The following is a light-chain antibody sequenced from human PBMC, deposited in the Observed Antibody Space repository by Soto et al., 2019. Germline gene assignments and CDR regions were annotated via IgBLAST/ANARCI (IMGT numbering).Light chain of an antibody. CDR1: QSISSW. CDR3: QQYNSSPWT. V-gene: IGKV1-5*03. J-gene: IGKJ1*01. Sequence: DIQMTQSPSTLSASVGDRVTITCRASQSISSWLTWYQQKPWKAPKLLIYKASSLESGVTSRFSGSGSGTEFTLTISSLQPDDFATYYCQQYNSSPWTFGQGTKVEIK. CDR2: KAS.